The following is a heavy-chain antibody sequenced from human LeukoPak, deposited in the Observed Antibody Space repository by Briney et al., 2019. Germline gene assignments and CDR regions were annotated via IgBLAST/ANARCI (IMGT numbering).Heavy chain of an antibody. CDR1: GYSFTSYG. CDR2: ISAYNGNT. D-gene: IGHD6-19*01. Sequence: ASVKVSCKASGYSFTSYGISWARQAPGQGLEWMGWISAYNGNTHYEQKLQGRFTMTTDTSTSTAYMELRSLRSDDTAVYYCARAIAVAGTTMDFQRWGQGTLVTVSS. CDR3: ARAIAVAGTTMDFQR. V-gene: IGHV1-18*01. J-gene: IGHJ1*01.